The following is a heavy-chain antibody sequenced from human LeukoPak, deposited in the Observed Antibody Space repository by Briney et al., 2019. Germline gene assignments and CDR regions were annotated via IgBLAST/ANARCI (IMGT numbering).Heavy chain of an antibody. CDR2: INWNGGST. V-gene: IGHV3-20*04. CDR3: ARGVVRDFWSGYPNMDV. Sequence: PGGSLRLSCAASGFTFDDYGMSWVRQAPGKGLEWVSGINWNGGSTGYADSVKGRFTISRDNAKNSLYLQMNSLRAEDTAVYYCARGVVRDFWSGYPNMDVWGKGTTVTVSS. CDR1: GFTFDDYG. J-gene: IGHJ6*03. D-gene: IGHD3-3*01.